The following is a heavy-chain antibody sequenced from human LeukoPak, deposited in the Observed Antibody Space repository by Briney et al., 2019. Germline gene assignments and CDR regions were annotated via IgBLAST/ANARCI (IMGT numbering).Heavy chain of an antibody. D-gene: IGHD3-3*01. V-gene: IGHV1-69*13. Sequence: EASVKVSCKASGGTFSSYAISWVRQAPGQGLEWMGGIIPIFGTANYAQKFQGRVTITADESTSTAYMELSSLRSEDTAVYYCAREQGRITIFGVVNSYYYYGMDVWGQGTTVTVSS. CDR1: GGTFSSYA. J-gene: IGHJ6*02. CDR2: IIPIFGTA. CDR3: AREQGRITIFGVVNSYYYYGMDV.